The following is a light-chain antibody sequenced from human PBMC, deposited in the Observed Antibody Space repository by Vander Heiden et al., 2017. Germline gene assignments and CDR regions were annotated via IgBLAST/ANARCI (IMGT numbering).Light chain of an antibody. J-gene: IGKJ2*01. CDR2: WAS. CDR3: QQYYTTPHT. V-gene: IGKV4-1*01. CDR1: QSVLHSSNNKNY. Sequence: DIVMTQSPDSLAVSLGERATINCKSSQSVLHSSNNKNYLAWYQQKPGQPPKLLIYWASTRGSGVPNRFSGSGSGTDFTLAISSLQAEDVAVYYCQQYYTTPHTFGQGTKMEIK.